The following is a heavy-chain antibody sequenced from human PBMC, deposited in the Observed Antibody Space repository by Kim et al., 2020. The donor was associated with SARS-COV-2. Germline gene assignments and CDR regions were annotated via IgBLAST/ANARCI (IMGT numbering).Heavy chain of an antibody. CDR1: GGSISSYY. D-gene: IGHD2-21*01. CDR3: VRGDSHSYYYYYMHV. J-gene: IGHJ6*03. Sequence: SETLSLTCTVSGGSISSYYWSWIRQPPGKGLQWIGFFYYSGSSNYNPSLKSRVTISVDTSTNQFPLTLTSFTAADTAVYYCVRGDSHSYYYYYMHVLG. CDR2: FYYSGSS. V-gene: IGHV4-59*12.